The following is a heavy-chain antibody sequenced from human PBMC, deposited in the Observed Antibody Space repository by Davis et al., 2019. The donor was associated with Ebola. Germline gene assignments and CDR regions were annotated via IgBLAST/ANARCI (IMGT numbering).Heavy chain of an antibody. CDR3: AKDWYISVAASFDH. V-gene: IGHV3-48*04. CDR2: ITWNSGTM. CDR1: AFAFSRYT. J-gene: IGHJ4*02. Sequence: PGGSLRLSCAASAFAFSRYTMNWVRQAPGKGLEWVSGITWNSGTMAYADSVKGRFTISRDNAKNAVYLQMNSLRAEDTAVYYCAKDWYISVAASFDHWGQGTLVTVSS. D-gene: IGHD2-15*01.